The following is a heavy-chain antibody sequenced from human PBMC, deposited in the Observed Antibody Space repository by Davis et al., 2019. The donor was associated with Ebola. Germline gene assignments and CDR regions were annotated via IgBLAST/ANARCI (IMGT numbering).Heavy chain of an antibody. CDR3: AKSSMTGWY. Sequence: GESLKISCTASGFTFSTYTMNWVLQAPGKGLEWVSYISSSSSTRYYADSVKGRFTISRDNSKNTLYLQMSSLRVEDTAVYYCAKSSMTGWYWGQGTLVTVSS. D-gene: IGHD1-14*01. CDR1: GFTFSTYT. V-gene: IGHV3-48*01. J-gene: IGHJ4*02. CDR2: ISSSSSTR.